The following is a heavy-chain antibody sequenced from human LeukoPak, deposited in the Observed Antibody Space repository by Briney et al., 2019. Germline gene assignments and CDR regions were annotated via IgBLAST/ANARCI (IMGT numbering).Heavy chain of an antibody. J-gene: IGHJ3*02. CDR1: TFTFSSYA. Sequence: GGSLRLSCAASTFTFSSYAMHWVRQAPGKGLEWVAVISYDGSNKYYADSVKGRFTISRDNSNNTLYLQMNSLRAEDTAVYYCARGDSSAFDIWGQGTMVTVSS. CDR2: ISYDGSNK. CDR3: ARGDSSAFDI. D-gene: IGHD3-22*01. V-gene: IGHV3-30-3*01.